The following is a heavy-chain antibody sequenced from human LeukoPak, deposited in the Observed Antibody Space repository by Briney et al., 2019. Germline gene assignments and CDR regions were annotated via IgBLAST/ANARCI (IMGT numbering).Heavy chain of an antibody. CDR2: INPSSGFT. D-gene: IGHD1/OR15-1a*01. CDR1: GYTFTAYY. Sequence: VAPVKVSCQASGYTFTAYYIHWVRQAPGQGLEWMGLINPSSGFTSCAQTFQGRVTMTRDTSISTVYMELSSLKSDDTAMYYCARGRLEQGDYWGQGALVTVSS. V-gene: IGHV1-2*02. J-gene: IGHJ4*02. CDR3: ARGRLEQGDY.